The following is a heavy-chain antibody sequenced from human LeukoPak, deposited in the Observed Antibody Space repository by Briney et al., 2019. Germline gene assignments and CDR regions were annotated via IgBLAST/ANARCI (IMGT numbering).Heavy chain of an antibody. CDR2: ISYDGSNK. Sequence: PGGSLRLSCAASGFTFSSYGMHWVRQAPGKGLEWVAVISYDGSNKYYADSVKGRFTISRDNAKNSLYLQMNSLRAEDTALYYCAKDYGMDVWGQGTTVTVSS. V-gene: IGHV3-30*18. J-gene: IGHJ6*02. CDR3: AKDYGMDV. CDR1: GFTFSSYG.